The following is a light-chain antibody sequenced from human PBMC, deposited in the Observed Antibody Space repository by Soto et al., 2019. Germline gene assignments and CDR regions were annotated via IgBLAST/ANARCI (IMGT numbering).Light chain of an antibody. Sequence: DIQVTQSPSTLSASVGDRVTITCRASQTIINWLAWYQQKPGKAPKLLIYKASTLEGEVPSRFSGSGSETEFTLTISNLQAEDFATYFCQESYTTPAVSFGGGTKV. CDR1: QTIINW. J-gene: IGKJ4*01. V-gene: IGKV1-5*03. CDR2: KAS. CDR3: QESYTTPAVS.